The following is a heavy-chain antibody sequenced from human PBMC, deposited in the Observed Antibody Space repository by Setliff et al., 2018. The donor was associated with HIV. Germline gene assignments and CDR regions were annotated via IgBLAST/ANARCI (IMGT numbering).Heavy chain of an antibody. CDR3: ARRIDNSGSFPDKNWFDT. J-gene: IGHJ5*02. Sequence: PSETLSLTCAVYGGSFNGYYWSWIRQPPGKGLEWIGEINHSGSTNYNPSLQSRVTMSIDTSKNQFSLKLTPVTAADTAVYYCARRIDNSGSFPDKNWFDTWGQGSQVTVSS. D-gene: IGHD3-10*01. V-gene: IGHV4-34*10. CDR1: GGSFNGYY. CDR2: INHSGST.